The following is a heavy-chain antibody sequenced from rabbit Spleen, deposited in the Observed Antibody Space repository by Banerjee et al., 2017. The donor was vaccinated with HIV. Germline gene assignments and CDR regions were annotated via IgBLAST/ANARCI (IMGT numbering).Heavy chain of an antibody. Sequence: QERLVESGGGLVQPEGSLTLTCTASGFSFSNKAVMCWVRQAPGKGLEWIACINAVTGKAVYASWAKGRFTFSKTSSTTMTLQLNSLTAADTATYFCARGSAAMTMVITGYYLSLWGPGTLVTVS. CDR3: ARGSAAMTMVITGYYLSL. CDR1: GFSFSNKAV. CDR2: INAVTGKA. J-gene: IGHJ4*01. V-gene: IGHV1S45*01. D-gene: IGHD2-1*01.